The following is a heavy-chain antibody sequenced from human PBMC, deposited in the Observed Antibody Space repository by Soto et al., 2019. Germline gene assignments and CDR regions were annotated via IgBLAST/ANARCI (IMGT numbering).Heavy chain of an antibody. D-gene: IGHD3-9*01. CDR3: GRLEGLATISYYFDY. V-gene: IGHV4-39*01. CDR2: CYYSGST. Sequence: SETLSLPCTASGGSVSSSSYYWGWVRQPPWKGLEWIGRCYYSGSTYYNPSLESRVTISVDKSKNQFSLKLMSLSAADTAVYYCGRLEGLATISYYFDYWGQGALVTVSS. CDR1: GGSVSSSSYY. J-gene: IGHJ4*02.